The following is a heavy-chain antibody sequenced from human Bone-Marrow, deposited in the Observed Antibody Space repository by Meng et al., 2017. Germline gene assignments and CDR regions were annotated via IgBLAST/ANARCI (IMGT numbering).Heavy chain of an antibody. J-gene: IGHJ1*01. CDR1: GDSITNHNW. V-gene: IGHV4-4*02. D-gene: IGHD3-10*01. CDR2: IPHRGSS. Sequence: QVQLREWGPALVKPSEPLSLTCAVSGDSITNHNWWAWVRQPPGKGLEWIGEIPHRGSSAYNPSLKSRVSMSIDKSKNQFSLKLTSVTAADTAVYHCLRGSGGSVWGQGTLVTVSS. CDR3: LRGSGGSV.